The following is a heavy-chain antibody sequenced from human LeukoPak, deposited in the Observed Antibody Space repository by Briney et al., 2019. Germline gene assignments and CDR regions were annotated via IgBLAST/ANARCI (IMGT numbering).Heavy chain of an antibody. D-gene: IGHD3-10*01. J-gene: IGHJ3*02. CDR3: VGGWFGELGTNDAFDI. V-gene: IGHV3-21*01. Sequence: GGSLRLSCVASGFTFNTYTMNWVRQAPRKGLEWVSSISSSSSHIYYADSVKGRFTISRDNAKNSLYLQMNSLRAEDTAVYYCVGGWFGELGTNDAFDIWGQGTMVTVSS. CDR1: GFTFNTYT. CDR2: ISSSSSHI.